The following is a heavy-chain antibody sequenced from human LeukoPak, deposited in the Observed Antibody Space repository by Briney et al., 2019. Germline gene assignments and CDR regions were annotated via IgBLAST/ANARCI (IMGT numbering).Heavy chain of an antibody. J-gene: IGHJ6*03. CDR1: GFTFSNYD. CDR3: VRELLGPGRYYYMDA. CDR2: IDTADGT. D-gene: IGHD2-15*01. V-gene: IGHV3-13*01. Sequence: GGSLRLSCAASGFTFSNYDMHWVRQATGKALEWVSAIDTADGTYYSGSVTGRFTISRENFKNSLYLQMDTERHEDTGVYFFVRELLGPGRYYYMDAWGKGTTVTVSS.